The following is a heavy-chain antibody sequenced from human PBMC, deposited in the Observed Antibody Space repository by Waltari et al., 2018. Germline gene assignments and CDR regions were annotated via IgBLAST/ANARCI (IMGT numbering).Heavy chain of an antibody. J-gene: IGHJ6*02. D-gene: IGHD3-10*01. CDR1: GGTFSSYA. CDR3: AIPVGATLSDYYYGMDV. CDR2: IIPIFGTA. V-gene: IGHV1-69*08. Sequence: QVQLVQSGAEVKKPGSSVKVSCKASGGTFSSYAISWVRQAPGQGLEWMGRIIPIFGTANYAQKFQGRVTITADKSTSTAYMELSSLRSEDTAVYYCAIPVGATLSDYYYGMDVWGQGTTVTVSS.